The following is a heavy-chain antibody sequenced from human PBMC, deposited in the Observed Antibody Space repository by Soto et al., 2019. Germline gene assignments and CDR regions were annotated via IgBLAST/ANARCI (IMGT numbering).Heavy chain of an antibody. V-gene: IGHV3-73*01. J-gene: IGHJ4*02. CDR2: IRSEANSYAT. CDR3: RSNWALDY. Sequence: GGSLRLSCAASGFTSSGSAMHWVSQASGKGLEWVGRIRSEANSYATAYAASVKGRFTISRDDSKNTTYLQMSSLKTEDTAVYYCRSNWALDYWGQGTLVTVSS. D-gene: IGHD7-27*01. CDR1: GFTSSGSA.